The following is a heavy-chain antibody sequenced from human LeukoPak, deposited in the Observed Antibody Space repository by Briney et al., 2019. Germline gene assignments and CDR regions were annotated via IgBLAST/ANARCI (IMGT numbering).Heavy chain of an antibody. Sequence: GGSLRLSCAASGFTFSSYSMNWVRQAPGKGLEWVSSISSSSSYIYYADSVKGRFTISRDNAKNSLYLQMNSLRVEDTAVYYCARDSYYDILTGYTRDAFDIWGQGTMVTVSS. CDR1: GFTFSSYS. V-gene: IGHV3-21*01. CDR2: ISSSSSYI. D-gene: IGHD3-9*01. CDR3: ARDSYYDILTGYTRDAFDI. J-gene: IGHJ3*02.